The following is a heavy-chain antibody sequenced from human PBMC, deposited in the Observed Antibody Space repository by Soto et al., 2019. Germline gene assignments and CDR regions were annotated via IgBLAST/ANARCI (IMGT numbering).Heavy chain of an antibody. D-gene: IGHD2-21*02. J-gene: IGHJ4*02. CDR3: ARGGHVVVVTAALDY. CDR2: VNPSGGHT. V-gene: IGHV1-46*01. Sequence: QVQLVQSVAEVKKPGASVKVSCKASGDTFTDYYIPWVRQAPGQGLEWMGTVNPSGGHTTYAQHFLGRMTMTRDTSTSTLYMELTSLTSEDTAVYYCARGGHVVVVTAALDYWGQGTLVTVSS. CDR1: GDTFTDYY.